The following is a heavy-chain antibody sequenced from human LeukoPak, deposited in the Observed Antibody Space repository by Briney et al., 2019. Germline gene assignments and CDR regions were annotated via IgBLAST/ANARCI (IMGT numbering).Heavy chain of an antibody. J-gene: IGHJ4*02. CDR1: GFTLSTYW. CDR2: INQDGSEK. CDR3: ARTADYGGNSDTLYFDY. D-gene: IGHD4-23*01. Sequence: TGGSLRLSCAASGFTLSTYWMSWVRLAPGKGLEWVANINQDGSEKYYVDSVKGRFTISRDNAKNSLYLQMNSLRAEDTALYYCARTADYGGNSDTLYFDYWGQGTLVTVSS. V-gene: IGHV3-7*03.